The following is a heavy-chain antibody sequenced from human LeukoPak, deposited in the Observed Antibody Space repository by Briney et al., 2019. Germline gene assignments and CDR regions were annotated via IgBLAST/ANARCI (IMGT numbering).Heavy chain of an antibody. J-gene: IGHJ6*03. CDR1: GFTFSSYA. D-gene: IGHD3-10*01. CDR3: AKSVYFYYSMDV. CDR2: ISGSGGST. V-gene: IGHV3-23*01. Sequence: GGSLRLSCAASGFTFSSYAMSWDRQAPGKGLEWVSAISGSGGSTYYADSVKGRFTISRDNSKNTLYLQMNSLRPEDTAVYYCAKSVYFYYSMDVWGKGTTVTVSS.